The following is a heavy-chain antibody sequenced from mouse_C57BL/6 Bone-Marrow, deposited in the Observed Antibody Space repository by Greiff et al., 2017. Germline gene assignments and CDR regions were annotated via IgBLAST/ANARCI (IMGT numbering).Heavy chain of an antibody. J-gene: IGHJ3*01. D-gene: IGHD2-3*01. Sequence: EVMLVESGGGLVKPGGSLKLSCAASGFTFSSYAMSWVRQTPGKRLEWVAIISDGGSYTYYPDNVKGRFTISRDNAKNNLYLQMSHLKSEDTAMYYCARVMGPWFAYWGQGTLVTVSA. CDR3: ARVMGPWFAY. V-gene: IGHV5-4*03. CDR1: GFTFSSYA. CDR2: ISDGGSYT.